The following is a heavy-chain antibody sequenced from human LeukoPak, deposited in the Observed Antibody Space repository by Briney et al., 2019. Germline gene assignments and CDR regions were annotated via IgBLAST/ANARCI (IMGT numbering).Heavy chain of an antibody. CDR2: INHSGST. D-gene: IGHD6-13*01. CDR1: GESFSGYY. CDR3: ARADSSSWYHSPYYYYGMDV. Sequence: PSETLSLTCAVYGESFSGYYWSWIRQPPGKGLEWIGEINHSGSTNYNPSLKSRVTISVDTSKNQFSLKLSSVTAADTAVYYCARADSSSWYHSPYYYYGMDVWGQGTTVIVSS. V-gene: IGHV4-34*01. J-gene: IGHJ6*02.